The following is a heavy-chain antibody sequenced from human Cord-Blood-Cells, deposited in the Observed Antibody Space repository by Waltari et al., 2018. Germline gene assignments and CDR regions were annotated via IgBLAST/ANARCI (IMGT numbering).Heavy chain of an antibody. CDR1: GYTFTSYA. D-gene: IGHD3-9*01. J-gene: IGHJ3*02. CDR2: INAGNGNT. Sequence: QVQLVQSGAEVKKPGASVKVSCKASGYTFTSYAMHWVRQAPGQRLEWMGWINAGNGNTKYSQKFQGRVTITRDTSASTAYMELSSLRSEDTAVYYCARVAKTGYSSDAFDIWGQGTMVTVSS. V-gene: IGHV1-3*01. CDR3: ARVAKTGYSSDAFDI.